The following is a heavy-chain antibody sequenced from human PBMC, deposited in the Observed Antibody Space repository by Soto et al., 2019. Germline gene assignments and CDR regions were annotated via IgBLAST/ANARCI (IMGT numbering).Heavy chain of an antibody. CDR2: IRRNAYGWTT. J-gene: IGHJ4*02. D-gene: IGHD3-16*01. CDR1: GFTFGDYA. V-gene: IGHV3-49*04. CDR3: TRASSLDFDF. Sequence: SLRLYCTTPGFTFGDYALSWVRPAPGKGLEWVGFIRRNAYGWTTDYDASVKGRFTISRDDSKSIAYLQMNSLRTEDTALYYCTRASSLDFDFWGQGTLVTVYS.